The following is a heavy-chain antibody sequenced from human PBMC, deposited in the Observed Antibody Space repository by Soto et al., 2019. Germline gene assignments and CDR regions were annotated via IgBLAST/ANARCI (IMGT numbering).Heavy chain of an antibody. CDR1: GFTFSSYY. Sequence: GGSLRLSCAASGFTFSSYYMSWVRQAPGKGLEWVANIKHDGSEKYYVDSVKGRFAISRDIAKNSLLLQMNSLRAEDTAVYYCARGFSAGKGSPPDYWGQGTLVTVSS. CDR3: ARGFSAGKGSPPDY. D-gene: IGHD3-10*01. V-gene: IGHV3-7*01. CDR2: IKHDGSEK. J-gene: IGHJ4*02.